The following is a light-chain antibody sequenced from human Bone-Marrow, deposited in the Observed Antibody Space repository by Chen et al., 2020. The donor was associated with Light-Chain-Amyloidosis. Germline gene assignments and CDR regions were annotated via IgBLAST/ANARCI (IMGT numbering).Light chain of an antibody. Sequence: QSALTQPASVSGSPGQSITISCTGSSSDIGGNKYVSWYQQYPGKAPKLMIYDVNNRPSGVSNRFSGSKSGSTASRTISGLQAEDEAAYYCSSITDSTTWVFGGGTKVTVL. CDR1: SSDIGGNKY. V-gene: IGLV2-14*01. CDR2: DVN. CDR3: SSITDSTTWV. J-gene: IGLJ3*02.